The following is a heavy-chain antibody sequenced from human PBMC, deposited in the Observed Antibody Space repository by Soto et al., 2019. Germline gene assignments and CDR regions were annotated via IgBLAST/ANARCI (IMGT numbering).Heavy chain of an antibody. J-gene: IGHJ4*02. V-gene: IGHV4-34*01. D-gene: IGHD2-8*02. CDR1: GGSFSAYS. CDR3: ARDKITGLFDY. CDR2: INHSGST. Sequence: SETLSLTCAVYGGSFSAYSWTWIRRPPGTGLEWIGEINHSGSTNYNPSLKSRVTISVDTSKNQFSLKLTSVTAADTAVYYCARDKITGLFDYWGQGALVTVSS.